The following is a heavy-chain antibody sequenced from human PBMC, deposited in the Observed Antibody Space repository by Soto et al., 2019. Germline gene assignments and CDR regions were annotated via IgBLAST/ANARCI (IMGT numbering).Heavy chain of an antibody. D-gene: IGHD6-13*01. CDR2: ISYDGSNK. J-gene: IGHJ6*02. Sequence: SGGSLRLSCAASGFTFSSYAMHWVRQAPGKGLEWVAVISYDGSNKYYADSVKGRFTISRDNSKNTLYLQMNSLRAEDTAVYYCARDSPMYKQQLNVWGQGTTVTVSS. CDR3: ARDSPMYKQQLNV. CDR1: GFTFSSYA. V-gene: IGHV3-30-3*01.